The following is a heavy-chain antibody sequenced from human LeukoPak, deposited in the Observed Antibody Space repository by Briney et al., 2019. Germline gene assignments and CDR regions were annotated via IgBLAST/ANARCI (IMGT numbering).Heavy chain of an antibody. CDR3: ASVGFGEPPTG. CDR1: GGSISSSSYY. Sequence: SETLSLTCTVSGGSISSSSYYWGWIRQPPGKGLEWIGEINHSGSTNYNPSLKSRVTISVDTSKNQFSLKLSSVTAADTAVYYCASVGFGEPPTGWGQGTLVTVSS. J-gene: IGHJ4*02. CDR2: INHSGST. D-gene: IGHD3-10*01. V-gene: IGHV4-39*07.